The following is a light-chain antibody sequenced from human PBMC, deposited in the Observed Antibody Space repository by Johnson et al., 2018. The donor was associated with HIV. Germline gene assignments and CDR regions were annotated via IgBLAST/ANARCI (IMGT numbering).Light chain of an antibody. Sequence: QSVLTQPPSVSAAPGQKVTISCSGSSSNIGNNYVSWYQQFPGTAPKLLIYDNNKRPSGIPDRFSGSKSGTSATLGITGLQTGDEADYYCGTWDSSLREVFGTGTKVTVL. CDR2: DNN. CDR1: SSNIGNNY. CDR3: GTWDSSLREV. J-gene: IGLJ1*01. V-gene: IGLV1-51*01.